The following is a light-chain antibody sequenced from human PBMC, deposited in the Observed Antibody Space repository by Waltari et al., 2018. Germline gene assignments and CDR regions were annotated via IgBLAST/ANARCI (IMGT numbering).Light chain of an antibody. V-gene: IGLV2-14*03. CDR2: DVS. CDR3: SSYTSSSTLVV. CDR1: SSDVGGYNY. J-gene: IGLJ3*02. Sequence: QSALTQPASVSGSPGQSITISCTGTSSDVGGYNYVSWYQQHPGKAPKLMIYDVSNRPSGVSNLFSGSKSGNTASRTISGLQAEDEADYYCSSYTSSSTLVVFGGGTKLTVL.